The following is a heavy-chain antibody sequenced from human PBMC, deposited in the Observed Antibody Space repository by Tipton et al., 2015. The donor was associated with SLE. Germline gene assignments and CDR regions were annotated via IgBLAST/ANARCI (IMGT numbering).Heavy chain of an antibody. Sequence: TLSLTCAVYGGSFSGYYWSWIRQPPGKGLEWIGEINDSGSTNYNPSLKSRVTISVDTSKNQFSLKLSSVTAADTAVYYCAAVAGLSNAFDIWGQGTMVTVSS. J-gene: IGHJ3*02. CDR3: AAVAGLSNAFDI. D-gene: IGHD6-19*01. CDR1: GGSFSGYY. CDR2: INDSGST. V-gene: IGHV4-34*01.